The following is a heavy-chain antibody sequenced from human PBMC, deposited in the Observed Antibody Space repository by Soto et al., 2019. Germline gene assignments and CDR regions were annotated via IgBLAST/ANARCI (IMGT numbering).Heavy chain of an antibody. CDR2: SYPGDSDT. J-gene: IGHJ6*02. D-gene: IGHD3-16*02. V-gene: IGHV5-51*01. CDR1: GYSFTSYW. Sequence: GDSVRISFEGSGYSFTSYWIGWVRQMPGRGLEWMGISYPGDSDTRYSPSFQGQVTISADKSISTAYLQWSSLKASDTAMYYCARHSLEDYVWGSYRTNYYYYGMDVWGQGTTVTVSS. CDR3: ARHSLEDYVWGSYRTNYYYYGMDV.